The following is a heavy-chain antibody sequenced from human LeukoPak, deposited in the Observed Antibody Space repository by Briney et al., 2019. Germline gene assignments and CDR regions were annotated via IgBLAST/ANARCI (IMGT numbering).Heavy chain of an antibody. Sequence: KPSETLSLTCAVYGGSISGYYWSWIRQPPGKGLEWIGEINHGGSTNYNPSLKSRVTISVDTSKNQFSLNLSSVTAADTAVYCCARDRDWNYGFDYWGQGTLVTVSS. CDR3: ARDRDWNYGFDY. J-gene: IGHJ4*02. D-gene: IGHD1-7*01. CDR1: GGSISGYY. CDR2: INHGGST. V-gene: IGHV4-34*01.